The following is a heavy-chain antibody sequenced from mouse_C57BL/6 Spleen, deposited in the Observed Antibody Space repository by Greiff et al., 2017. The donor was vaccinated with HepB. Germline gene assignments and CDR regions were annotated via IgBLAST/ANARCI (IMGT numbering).Heavy chain of an antibody. CDR2: ISSGSSTI. J-gene: IGHJ1*03. CDR1: GFTFSDYG. V-gene: IGHV5-17*01. D-gene: IGHD2-12*01. CDR3: ARHYSHWYFDV. Sequence: EVKLVESGGGLVKPGGSLKLSCAASGFTFSDYGMHWVRQAPEKGLEWVAYISSGSSTIYYADTVKGRFTLSRDNAKNTLFLQMTSLRSEDTAMYYCARHYSHWYFDVWGTGTTVTVSS.